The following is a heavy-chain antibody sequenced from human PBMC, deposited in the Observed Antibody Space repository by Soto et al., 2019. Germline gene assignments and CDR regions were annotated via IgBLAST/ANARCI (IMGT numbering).Heavy chain of an antibody. CDR3: ARGVEYDYIFYTADYYYYYMDV. J-gene: IGHJ6*03. CDR2: MNPNSGNT. Sequence: ASVKVSCKASGYTFTSYDINWVRQATGQGLEWMGWMNPNSGNTGYAQKFQGRVTMTRNTSISTAYMELSSLRSEDTAVYYCARGVEYDYIFYTADYYYYYMDVWCKGTTVTVSS. CDR1: GYTFTSYD. V-gene: IGHV1-8*01. D-gene: IGHD3-16*01.